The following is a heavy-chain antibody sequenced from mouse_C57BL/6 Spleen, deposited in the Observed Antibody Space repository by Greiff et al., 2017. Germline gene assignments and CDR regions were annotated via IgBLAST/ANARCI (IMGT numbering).Heavy chain of an antibody. CDR1: GYTFTSYW. CDR3: AREDCGSAWFAY. CDR2: INPSSGYT. Sequence: VHLVESGAELAKPGASVKLSCKASGYTFTSYWMHWVKQRPGQGLEWIGHINPSSGYTKYNQKFKDKATLTADKSSSTAYMQLGSLTYEDSAVYYCAREDCGSAWFAYWGQGTLVTVSA. V-gene: IGHV1-7*01. D-gene: IGHD1-1*01. J-gene: IGHJ3*01.